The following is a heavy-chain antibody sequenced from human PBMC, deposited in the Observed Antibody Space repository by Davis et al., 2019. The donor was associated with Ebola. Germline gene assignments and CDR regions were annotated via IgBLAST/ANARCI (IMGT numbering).Heavy chain of an antibody. D-gene: IGHD2-21*02. V-gene: IGHV4-39*01. Sequence: PSETLSLTCIVSGGSISSSSYYWGWIRQPPGKGLEWIGSIYYSGSTYYNPSLKSRVTISVDTSKNQFSLKLSSVTAADTAVYYCACGRAYCGGDCYYWFDPWGQGTLVTVSS. CDR1: GGSISSSSYY. CDR3: ACGRAYCGGDCYYWFDP. J-gene: IGHJ5*02. CDR2: IYYSGST.